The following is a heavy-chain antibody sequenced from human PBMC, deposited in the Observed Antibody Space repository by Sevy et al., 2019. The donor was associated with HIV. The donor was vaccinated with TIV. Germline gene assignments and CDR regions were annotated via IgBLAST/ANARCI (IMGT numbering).Heavy chain of an antibody. V-gene: IGHV1-18*01. CDR3: ARDMGWQLLPLGMDV. CDR2: ITAYNGNT. D-gene: IGHD2-15*01. J-gene: IGHJ6*02. Sequence: ASMKVSCKASGYTFDNYGISWVRQAPGQGLKWMGWITAYNGNTNYAQNLQGRVTMTTDTSTSTAYMELTNLSSGDTAVYYCARDMGWQLLPLGMDVWGQGTTVTVSS. CDR1: GYTFDNYG.